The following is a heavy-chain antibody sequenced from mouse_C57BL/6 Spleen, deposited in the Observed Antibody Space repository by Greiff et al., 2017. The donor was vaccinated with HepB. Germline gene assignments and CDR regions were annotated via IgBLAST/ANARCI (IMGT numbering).Heavy chain of an antibody. J-gene: IGHJ1*03. D-gene: IGHD1-1*01. CDR3: ARKDYGSPFYWYFDV. V-gene: IGHV1-52*01. CDR1: GYTFTSYW. Sequence: VQLQQPGAELVRPGSSVKLSCKASGYTFTSYWMHWVKQRPIQGLEWIGNIDPSDSETHYNQKFKDKATLTVDKSSSTAYMQLSSLTSEDSAVYYCARKDYGSPFYWYFDVWGTGTTVTVSS. CDR2: IDPSDSET.